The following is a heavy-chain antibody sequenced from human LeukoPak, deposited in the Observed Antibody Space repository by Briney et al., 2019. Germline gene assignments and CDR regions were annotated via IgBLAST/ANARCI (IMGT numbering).Heavy chain of an antibody. V-gene: IGHV1-24*01. CDR1: GYTLTELS. Sequence: ASVKVSCKVSGYTLTELSMHWVRQAPGKGLEWMGGFDPEDGETIYAQKFQGRVIMTEDTSTDTAYMELSSMRSEDTAVYYCATAYYYGSGSYYNPLDYWGQGTLVTVSS. J-gene: IGHJ4*02. CDR2: FDPEDGET. CDR3: ATAYYYGSGSYYNPLDY. D-gene: IGHD3-10*01.